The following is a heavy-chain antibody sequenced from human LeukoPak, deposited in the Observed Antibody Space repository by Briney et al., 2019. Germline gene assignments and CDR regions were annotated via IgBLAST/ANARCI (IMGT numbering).Heavy chain of an antibody. CDR1: GGSISSYY. CDR3: ARVGTSNWFDP. Sequence: SETLSLTCTVSGGSISSYYWSWLRQPPGKGLEWIGYIYYSGSTNYNPSLKSRVTISVDTSKNQFSLKLSSVTAADTAVYYCARVGTSNWFDPWGQGTLVTVPS. CDR2: IYYSGST. V-gene: IGHV4-59*01. D-gene: IGHD3-10*01. J-gene: IGHJ5*02.